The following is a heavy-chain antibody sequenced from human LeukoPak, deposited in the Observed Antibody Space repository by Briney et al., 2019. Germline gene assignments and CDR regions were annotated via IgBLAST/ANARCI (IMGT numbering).Heavy chain of an antibody. J-gene: IGHJ4*02. CDR1: GDTFNIHY. V-gene: IGHV1-46*02. CDR3: ASEKNYGDKYFDS. Sequence: ASLKISCKASGDTFNIHYFHWIRQAPGQGLEWMGIINRVDGIRGNAQTFQGRLMLIKDTSTSTAYMELSSLRSEDTAIYYCASEKNYGDKYFDSWGQGTVVTVSS. D-gene: IGHD4-17*01. CDR2: INRVDGIR.